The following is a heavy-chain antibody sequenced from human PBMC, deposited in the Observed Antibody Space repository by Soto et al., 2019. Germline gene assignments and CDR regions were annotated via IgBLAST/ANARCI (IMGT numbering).Heavy chain of an antibody. CDR2: IIPILGIA. D-gene: IGHD4-4*01. CDR3: ARVGLQYYYYMDV. V-gene: IGHV1-69*02. J-gene: IGHJ6*03. CDR1: GGTFSSST. Sequence: SVKVSCKASGGTFSSSTISWVRQAPGQGLEWMGRIIPILGIANYAQKFQGRVTITADKSTSTAYMELSSLRSEDTAVYYCARVGLQYYYYMDVWGKGTTVTVSS.